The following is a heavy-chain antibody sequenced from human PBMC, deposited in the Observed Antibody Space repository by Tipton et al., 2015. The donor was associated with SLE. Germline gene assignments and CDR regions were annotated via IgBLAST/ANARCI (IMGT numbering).Heavy chain of an antibody. CDR1: GGSIGSGGYS. CDR3: AKDSGTYYFDF. V-gene: IGHV4-61*08. CDR2: IDYRDIT. J-gene: IGHJ4*02. D-gene: IGHD1-26*01. Sequence: LRLSCTVSGGSIGSGGYSWNWIRQPPGKGLEWIGYIDYRDITNYNPSLKSRVTMSIDTSKNQFSLKLSSVTAADTAVYYCAKDSGTYYFDFWGQGVLVNVSS.